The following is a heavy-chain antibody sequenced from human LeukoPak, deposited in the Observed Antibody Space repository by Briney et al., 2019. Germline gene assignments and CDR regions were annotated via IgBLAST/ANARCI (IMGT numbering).Heavy chain of an antibody. J-gene: IGHJ4*02. V-gene: IGHV3-15*01. CDR1: GFTFSNHG. D-gene: IGHD3/OR15-3a*01. CDR3: TAGTGRSDFDY. Sequence: PGGSLRLSCAASGFTFSNHGMHWVRQAPGKGLEWVGRIKRKGDDGTIDYAAPVKGRLTISRDDSKNTLYLQMNSLKSEDTAVYYCTAGTGRSDFDYWGQGTLVTVSS. CDR2: IKRKGDDGTI.